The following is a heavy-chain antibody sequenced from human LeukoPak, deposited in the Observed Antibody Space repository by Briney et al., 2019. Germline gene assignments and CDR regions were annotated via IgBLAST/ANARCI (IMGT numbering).Heavy chain of an antibody. CDR1: GGSISSSSYY. CDR2: IYYSGST. D-gene: IGHD3-22*01. CDR3: ASDQDRGYYYDSSGYYYEDY. J-gene: IGHJ4*02. Sequence: SETLSLTWTVSGGSISSSSYYWGWIRQPPGKGLEWFGSIYYSGSTYYNPSLKSRVTISVDTSKNQCSLKLSSVTAADTAVYYCASDQDRGYYYDSSGYYYEDYWGQGTLVTVSS. V-gene: IGHV4-39*07.